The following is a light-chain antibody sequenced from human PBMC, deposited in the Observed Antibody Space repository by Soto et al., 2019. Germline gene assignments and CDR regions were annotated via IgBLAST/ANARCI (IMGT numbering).Light chain of an antibody. CDR3: QQYNSYPLT. J-gene: IGKJ4*01. V-gene: IGKV1-5*01. CDR2: HAY. CDR1: QTISSW. Sequence: DIQMTQSPSTLSGSVGDRVTITCRASQTISSWLAWYQQKPGKAPKLLIYHAYSLESGVPSRFSGSESGTEFTLTINSLQPDDFATYYCQQYNSYPLTFGGGTKVDIK.